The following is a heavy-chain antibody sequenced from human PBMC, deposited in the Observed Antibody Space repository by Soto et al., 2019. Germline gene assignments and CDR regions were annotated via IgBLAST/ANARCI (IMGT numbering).Heavy chain of an antibody. J-gene: IGHJ4*02. CDR3: IKPPIAVAGTWSPDY. CDR1: GFTFSGSA. CDR2: IRSKANSYAT. D-gene: IGHD6-19*01. Sequence: PGGSLRLSCAASGFTFSGSAMHWVRQASGKGLEWVGRIRSKANSYATAYAASVKGRFTISRDDSKNTAYLQMNSLKTEDTAVYYCIKPPIAVAGTWSPDYWGQGTLVTVSS. V-gene: IGHV3-73*01.